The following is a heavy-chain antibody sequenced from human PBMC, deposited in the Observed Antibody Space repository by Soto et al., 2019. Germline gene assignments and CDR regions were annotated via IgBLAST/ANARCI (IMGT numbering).Heavy chain of an antibody. J-gene: IGHJ4*02. CDR2: ISYDGSNK. D-gene: IGHD6-19*01. CDR3: AKEMVSGWYFGGSYYFDY. V-gene: IGHV3-30*18. CDR1: GFTFSSYG. Sequence: QVQLVESGGGVVQPGRSLRLSCAASGFTFSSYGMHWVRQAPGKGLEWVAVISYDGSNKYYADSVKGRFTISRDNXKXTXXLQMNSLRAEDTAVYYCAKEMVSGWYFGGSYYFDYWGQGTLVTVSS.